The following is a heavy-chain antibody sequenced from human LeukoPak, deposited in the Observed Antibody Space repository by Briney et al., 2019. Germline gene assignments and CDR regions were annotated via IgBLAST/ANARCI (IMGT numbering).Heavy chain of an antibody. V-gene: IGHV3-23*01. CDR1: GFTFSSYA. CDR2: ISGSGGRT. CDR3: ANPPTVTSFDH. D-gene: IGHD4-11*01. Sequence: PGGSLRLSCAASGFTFSSYAMNWVRQAPGKGLEWVSSISGSGGRTYYADSVKGRFTISRDNSKNTLYLQMNRLRAEDTAVYYCANPPTVTSFDHWGQGTLVTVSS. J-gene: IGHJ4*02.